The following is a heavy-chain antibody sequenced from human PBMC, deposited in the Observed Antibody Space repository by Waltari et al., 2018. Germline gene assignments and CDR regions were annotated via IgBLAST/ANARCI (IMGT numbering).Heavy chain of an antibody. D-gene: IGHD2-2*01. CDR3: VRAGYCSRSGCQTWAWD. J-gene: IGHJ4*02. CDR2: IFHTEAT. Sequence: QVQLQESGPGLVKPSGTLSLTCAVSGGSITRLTWWTWVRQPPGKGLEWIGEIFHTEATSYNPSLKSRLTISVDKSKNQFSLKLSSVTVADTAVYYCVRAGYCSRSGCQTWAWDWGQGTLVTVSS. V-gene: IGHV4-4*02. CDR1: GGSITRLTW.